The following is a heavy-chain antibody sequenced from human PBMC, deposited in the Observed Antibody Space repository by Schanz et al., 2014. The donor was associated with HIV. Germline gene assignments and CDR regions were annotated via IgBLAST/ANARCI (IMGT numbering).Heavy chain of an antibody. Sequence: DVQILESGGGLVQPGGSRRLSCAVSGLPFSTSAMSWVRQAPGKGLEWVSSISGSTGRTYYAESVKGRFTISRDNSKNTLYLHMSSLRVEDTAVYYCAKDGGGLRFYNWFDPWGQGILVTVSS. CDR2: ISGSTGRT. CDR3: AKDGGGLRFYNWFDP. V-gene: IGHV3-23*01. J-gene: IGHJ5*02. CDR1: GLPFSTSA. D-gene: IGHD2-15*01.